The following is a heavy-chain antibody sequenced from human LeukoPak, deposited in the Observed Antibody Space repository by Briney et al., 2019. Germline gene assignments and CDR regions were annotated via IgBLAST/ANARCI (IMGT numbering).Heavy chain of an antibody. V-gene: IGHV3-48*04. CDR3: ARDCGGGSCYGPYDAFDI. D-gene: IGHD2-15*01. Sequence: PGGSLRLSCAASGFTFSDYSMNWVRQAPGKGLERISYISGRSSTIYYADSVKGRFTISRDNAKNSLYLQMNSLRAEDTAVYYCARDCGGGSCYGPYDAFDIWGQGTMVTVSS. CDR2: ISGRSSTI. CDR1: GFTFSDYS. J-gene: IGHJ3*02.